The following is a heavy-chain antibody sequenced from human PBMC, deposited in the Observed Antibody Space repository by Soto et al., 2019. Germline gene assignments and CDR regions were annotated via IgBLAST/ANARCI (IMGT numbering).Heavy chain of an antibody. D-gene: IGHD5-12*01. J-gene: IGHJ5*02. V-gene: IGHV3-9*01. CDR3: VQGRYPTMATPLDH. CDR2: ISWDSGTI. Sequence: GGSLRLSCAASGFTFDNCGMHWVRQAPGKGLEWVSGISWDSGTIGYADSVKGRFIISRDDAKNSLYLQMNSLRGEDTALYYCVQGRYPTMATPLDHWGQGTLVTLSS. CDR1: GFTFDNCG.